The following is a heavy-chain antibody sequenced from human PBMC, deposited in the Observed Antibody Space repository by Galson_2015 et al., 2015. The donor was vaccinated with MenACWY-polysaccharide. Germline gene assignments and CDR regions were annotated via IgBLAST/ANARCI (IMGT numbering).Heavy chain of an antibody. CDR3: AKDKGGSYWTFDF. Sequence: ETLSLTCSVSGASITNSYWSWLRQPPGKGLEWIGYLYNNGKSHYNPSLKDRVSITVDTSKNQFPLKLKSVTAADTAVYYCAKDKGGSYWTFDFWGQGALVTVSS. V-gene: IGHV4-59*01. J-gene: IGHJ4*02. CDR2: LYNNGKS. D-gene: IGHD1-1*01. CDR1: GASITNSY.